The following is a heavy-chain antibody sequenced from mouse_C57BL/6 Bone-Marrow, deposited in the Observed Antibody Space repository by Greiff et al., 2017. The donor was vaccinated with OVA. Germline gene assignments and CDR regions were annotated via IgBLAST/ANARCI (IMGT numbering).Heavy chain of an antibody. CDR1: GYNFTSYW. J-gene: IGHJ2*01. V-gene: IGHV1-64*01. Sequence: QVQLQQPGAELVKPGASVKLSCKASGYNFTSYWMHWVKQRPGQGLEWIGMIHPNSGSTNYNEKFKSKATLTVDKSSSTAYMQLSSLTSEDSAVYYCAITTVVAYYFDYWGQGTTLTVSS. CDR2: IHPNSGST. D-gene: IGHD1-1*01. CDR3: AITTVVAYYFDY.